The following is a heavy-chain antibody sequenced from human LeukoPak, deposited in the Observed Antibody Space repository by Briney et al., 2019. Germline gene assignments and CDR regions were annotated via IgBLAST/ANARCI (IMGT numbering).Heavy chain of an antibody. CDR3: ATTSGGYSADAFDI. J-gene: IGHJ3*02. CDR2: IYSGGST. V-gene: IGHV3-66*01. CDR1: GFTVSSNY. Sequence: PGGSLRLSCAASGFTVSSNYMSWVRQAPGKGLEWVSVIYSGGSTYYADSVKGRFTISRDNSKNTLYVQMNSLRAEDTAVYYCATTSGGYSADAFDIWGQGTMVTVSS. D-gene: IGHD6-13*01.